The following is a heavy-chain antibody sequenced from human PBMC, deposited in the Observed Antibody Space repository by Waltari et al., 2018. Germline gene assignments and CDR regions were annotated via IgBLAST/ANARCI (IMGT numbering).Heavy chain of an antibody. D-gene: IGHD1-1*01. J-gene: IGHJ4*02. CDR2: VSYGGST. V-gene: IGHV4-59*01. CDR1: GGSIRSYW. Sequence: QVQLQESGPGLVNPPATLSLTCTVSGGSIRSYWWNWLRKSPGKGLEWIGYVSYGGSTNYNPSLKTRLNMLRDTSKNQVSLELTSVTAADTAFYYCARSTGPYNSLDSWGQGALVTVSS. CDR3: ARSTGPYNSLDS.